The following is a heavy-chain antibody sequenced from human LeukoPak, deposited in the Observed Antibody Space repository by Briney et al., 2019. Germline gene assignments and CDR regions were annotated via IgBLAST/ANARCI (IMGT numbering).Heavy chain of an antibody. J-gene: IGHJ4*02. D-gene: IGHD3-3*01. CDR2: TYSGGST. CDR1: GFSVSSTY. V-gene: IGHV3-66*01. Sequence: GGSLRLSCAASGFSVSSTYMTWVRQAPGKGLEWVSITYSGGSTYYADSVKGRFTISRDNSKNTLYLQMNSLRAEDTAVYYCARGGEIFSLDYWGQGTLVTVSS. CDR3: ARGGEIFSLDY.